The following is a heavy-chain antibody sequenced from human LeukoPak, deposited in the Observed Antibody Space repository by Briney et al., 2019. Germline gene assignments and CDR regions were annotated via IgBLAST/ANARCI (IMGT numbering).Heavy chain of an antibody. CDR1: GGSFSGYY. CDR3: ARGLDISTWRWFFDY. D-gene: IGHD3-3*02. V-gene: IGHV4-34*01. CDR2: INHSGST. Sequence: KPSETLSLTCAVYGGSFSGYYWSWIRQPPGKGLEWIGEINHSGSTNYSPSLKSRVTISVDASKNQLSLRLSSVTAADTAVYYCARGLDISTWRWFFDYWGQGALVTVSS. J-gene: IGHJ4*02.